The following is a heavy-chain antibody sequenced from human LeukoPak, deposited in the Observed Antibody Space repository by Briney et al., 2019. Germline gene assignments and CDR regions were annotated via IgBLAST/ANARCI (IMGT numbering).Heavy chain of an antibody. CDR3: ARGRAYYDILTGRYYYYGMDV. CDR1: GGSISSYY. D-gene: IGHD3-9*01. J-gene: IGHJ6*02. CDR2: IYYSGST. V-gene: IGHV4-59*01. Sequence: SETLSLTCTVSGGSISSYYWSWIRQPPGKGLEWIGYIYYSGSTKYNPSLKSRVTISVDTSKSQFSLKLSSVTAADTAVYYCARGRAYYDILTGRYYYYGMDVWGQGTTVTVSS.